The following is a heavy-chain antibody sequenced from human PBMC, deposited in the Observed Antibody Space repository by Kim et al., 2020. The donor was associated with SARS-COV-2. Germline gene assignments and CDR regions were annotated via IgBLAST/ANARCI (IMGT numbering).Heavy chain of an antibody. J-gene: IGHJ4*02. Sequence: SETLSLTCTVSGGSISGYYWNWIRQPPGKGLEWIGYIYYSGSTNYNPSLKSRVTISVDTSKNQFSLKLSSVTAADTAVYYCARAGGSMVRGVDYWGQGTLVTVSS. V-gene: IGHV4-59*01. CDR1: GGSISGYY. CDR3: ARAGGSMVRGVDY. D-gene: IGHD3-10*01. CDR2: IYYSGST.